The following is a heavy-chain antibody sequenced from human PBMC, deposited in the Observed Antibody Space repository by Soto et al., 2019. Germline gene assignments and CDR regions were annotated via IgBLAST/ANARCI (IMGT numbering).Heavy chain of an antibody. D-gene: IGHD6-13*01. CDR1: GFTFSGFD. J-gene: IGHJ4*02. Sequence: GGSLRLSCEASGFTFSGFDMHWVRQPTGKGLEWVSSIGTAGDTYYAVSVKGRFTISRDNAKNSLSLQMNSLRAGDMAVYFCAKSQEIGTHFVDSWGQGTQVTVSS. V-gene: IGHV3-13*01. CDR2: IGTAGDT. CDR3: AKSQEIGTHFVDS.